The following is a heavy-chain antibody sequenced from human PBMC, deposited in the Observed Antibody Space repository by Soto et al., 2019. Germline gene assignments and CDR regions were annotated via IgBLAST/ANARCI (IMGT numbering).Heavy chain of an antibody. V-gene: IGHV3-11*06. J-gene: IGHJ4*02. CDR3: MRSGDNYNLLDY. CDR1: GFTFSDHY. Sequence: GGSLRLSCAASGFTFSDHYMSWIRQAPGKGLEWIGYSSNSGSFTRYADSVKGRFSISRDNAKNSLYLQINSLRGDDTAICYCMRSGDNYNLLDYWGQGTPVTVSS. D-gene: IGHD1-1*01. CDR2: SSNSGSFT.